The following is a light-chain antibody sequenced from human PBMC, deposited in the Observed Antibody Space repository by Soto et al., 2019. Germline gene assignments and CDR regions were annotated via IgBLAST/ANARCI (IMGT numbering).Light chain of an antibody. CDR1: QSVSISY. CDR2: GAS. CDR3: QQYGRSPCT. Sequence: EIVLTQSPGTLSLSPGERATLSCRASQSVSISYLAWYQQKPGQAPRLLIYGASSRATGIPARFSGSGSGTDFTLTISRLEPEDFAVYYCQQYGRSPCTFGRGTKVDIK. J-gene: IGKJ3*01. V-gene: IGKV3-20*01.